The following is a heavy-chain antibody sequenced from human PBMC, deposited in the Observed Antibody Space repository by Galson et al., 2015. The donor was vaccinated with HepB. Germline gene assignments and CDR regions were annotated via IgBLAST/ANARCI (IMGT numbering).Heavy chain of an antibody. J-gene: IGHJ4*02. D-gene: IGHD3-22*01. Sequence: SVKVSCKASGYTFTSYYIHWVRQAPGQGLEWMGIINPSGGGTSYAQKFQGRVAMTRDTSTSTVYMELRSLRSDDTAVYYCARVKNYYDSSGYCPFDYWGQGTLVTVSS. CDR2: INPSGGGT. CDR1: GYTFTSYY. V-gene: IGHV1-46*01. CDR3: ARVKNYYDSSGYCPFDY.